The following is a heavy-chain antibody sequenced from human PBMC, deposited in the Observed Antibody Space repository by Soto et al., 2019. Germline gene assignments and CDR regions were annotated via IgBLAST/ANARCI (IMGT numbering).Heavy chain of an antibody. J-gene: IGHJ6*02. CDR2: IKQDGSEK. D-gene: IGHD3-10*01. V-gene: IGHV3-7*05. CDR3: ARDLGVGSSYYWYGMDV. CDR1: GFTFSSYW. Sequence: PGGSLRLSCAASGFTFSSYWMSWVLQAPGKGLEWVANIKQDGSEKYYVDSVKGRFTISRDNAKNSLYLQMNSLRAEDTAVYYCARDLGVGSSYYWYGMDVWGQGTTVTVSS.